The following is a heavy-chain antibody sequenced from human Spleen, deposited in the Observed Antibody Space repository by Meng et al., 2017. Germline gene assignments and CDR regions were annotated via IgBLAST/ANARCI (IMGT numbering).Heavy chain of an antibody. V-gene: IGHV4-30-4*01. D-gene: IGHD4-17*01. CDR3: ARGSPRTVTLDS. CDR1: GGSISSGDYY. Sequence: QLQLQESGSGLVKPSQTLSLTCAVSGGSISSGDYYWSWIRRPPGKGLEWIGYIYDSGSTYYNPSLKSRLTISVAASKSQFSLRLTSVTAADTAVYFCARGSPRTVTLDSWGQGTLVTVSS. J-gene: IGHJ4*02. CDR2: IYDSGST.